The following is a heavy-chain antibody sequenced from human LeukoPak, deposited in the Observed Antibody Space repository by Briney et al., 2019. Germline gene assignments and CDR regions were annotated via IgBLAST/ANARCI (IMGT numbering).Heavy chain of an antibody. D-gene: IGHD5-18*01. V-gene: IGHV3-11*01. CDR2: ISSSGSTI. Sequence: GGSLRLSCAASGFTFSDYYMSWIRQAPGKGLEWVSYISSSGSTIYYADSVKGRFTISRDNAKNSLYLQMNSLRAEDTAVYYCTSPKRGYSYGTDAFDIWGQGTMVTVSS. J-gene: IGHJ3*02. CDR1: GFTFSDYY. CDR3: TSPKRGYSYGTDAFDI.